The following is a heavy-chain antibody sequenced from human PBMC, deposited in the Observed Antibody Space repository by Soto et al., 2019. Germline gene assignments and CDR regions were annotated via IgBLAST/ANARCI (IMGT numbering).Heavy chain of an antibody. Sequence: EVQLVESGGGLVQPGRSLRLSCAASGFTFDNYAMHWVRQAPGKGLEWVSGISWNSGSIGYADSVKGRFTISRDNAKNSLYLQMNSLRAEDTALYYCAKDLRGTKLHYFDYWGQGTLVTVSS. J-gene: IGHJ4*02. CDR2: ISWNSGSI. CDR1: GFTFDNYA. CDR3: AKDLRGTKLHYFDY. V-gene: IGHV3-9*01. D-gene: IGHD1-26*01.